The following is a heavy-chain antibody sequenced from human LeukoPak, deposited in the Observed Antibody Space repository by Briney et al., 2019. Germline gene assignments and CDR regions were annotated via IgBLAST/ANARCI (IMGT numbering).Heavy chain of an antibody. D-gene: IGHD2-15*01. J-gene: IGHJ4*02. CDR3: ARGSCSGGSCPYDF. CDR1: GFSFSNHG. Sequence: QTGGSLRLSCAASGFSFSNHGMNWVRQAPGKGLEWVAVVTYDGNHKNYADSVKGRFTISRDNSKNTLYLQMNSLRAEDTAVFYCARGSCSGGSCPYDFWGQGTLVTVSS. V-gene: IGHV3-33*05. CDR2: VTYDGNHK.